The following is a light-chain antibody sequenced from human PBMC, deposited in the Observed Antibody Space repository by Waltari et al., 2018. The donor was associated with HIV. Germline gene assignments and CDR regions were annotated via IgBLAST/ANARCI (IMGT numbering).Light chain of an antibody. V-gene: IGLV2-23*02. CDR2: EVN. J-gene: IGLJ2*01. CDR3: CSYAGSSIP. Sequence: QSALTQPASVSGSFGQSITLSCTGTSSDVGSYNLVSWYQHHPGNAPKLVIYEVNQRPSGVSNRFSGSKSGNTASLTVSGLQAEDEADYYCCSYAGSSIPFGGGTKLTVL. CDR1: SSDVGSYNL.